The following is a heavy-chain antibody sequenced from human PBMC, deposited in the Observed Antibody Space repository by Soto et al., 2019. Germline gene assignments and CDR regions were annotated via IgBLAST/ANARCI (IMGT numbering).Heavy chain of an antibody. Sequence: PGGSLRLSCAASGFSFSHYEMNWVRQPPGKGPEWVSYISSSSSTIYYTDSVRGRFTVSRDNAKNSLYLQMDSLRAEDTAIYYCVRGYCSGNNCYSEYFQFWGQGSLVTVS. CDR3: VRGYCSGNNCYSEYFQF. CDR2: ISSSSSTI. J-gene: IGHJ1*01. D-gene: IGHD2-2*01. CDR1: GFSFSHYE. V-gene: IGHV3-48*03.